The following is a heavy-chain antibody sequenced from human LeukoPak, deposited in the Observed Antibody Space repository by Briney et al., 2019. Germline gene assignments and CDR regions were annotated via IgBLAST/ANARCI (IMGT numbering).Heavy chain of an antibody. J-gene: IGHJ4*02. Sequence: TLSLTCTVSGGSISSGGYYWSWIRQPPGKGLEWIGYIYHSGSTYYNPSLKSRVTISVDRSKNQFSLKLSSVTAADTAVYYCARMSGWYYFDYWGQGTLVTVSS. CDR1: GGSISSGGYY. CDR2: IYHSGST. V-gene: IGHV4-30-2*01. D-gene: IGHD6-19*01. CDR3: ARMSGWYYFDY.